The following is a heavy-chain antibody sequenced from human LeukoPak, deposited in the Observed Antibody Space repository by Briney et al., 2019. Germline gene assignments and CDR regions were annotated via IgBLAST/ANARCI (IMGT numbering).Heavy chain of an antibody. CDR3: ARDHVYCSSTSCFAYYYYGMDV. CDR1: GGSISSYY. CDR2: IYYSGST. J-gene: IGHJ6*02. V-gene: IGHV4-59*12. D-gene: IGHD2-2*01. Sequence: PSETLSLTCTVSGGSISSYYWSWIRQPPGKGLEWIGYIYYSGSTNYNPSLKSRVTISVDTSKNQFSLKLSSVTAADTAVYYCARDHVYCSSTSCFAYYYYGMDVWGQGTTVTVSS.